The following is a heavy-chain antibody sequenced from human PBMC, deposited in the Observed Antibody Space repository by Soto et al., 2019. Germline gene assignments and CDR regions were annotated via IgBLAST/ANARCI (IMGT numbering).Heavy chain of an antibody. D-gene: IGHD3-3*01. J-gene: IGHJ4*02. CDR1: GFTFSNAW. CDR2: IKSKTDGGTT. CDR3: TTDLQDYDFWSGYYSSDY. V-gene: IGHV3-15*07. Sequence: GGSLRLSCAASGFTFSNAWMNWVRQAPGKGLEWVGRIKSKTDGGTTDYAAPVKGRFTISRDDSKNTVYLQMNSLKTEDTAVYYCTTDLQDYDFWSGYYSSDYWGQGTLVTVSS.